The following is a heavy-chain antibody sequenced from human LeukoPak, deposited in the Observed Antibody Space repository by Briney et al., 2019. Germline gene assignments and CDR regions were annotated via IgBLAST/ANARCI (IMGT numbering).Heavy chain of an antibody. CDR3: ARMGVGARGGGGDAFDI. V-gene: IGHV4-61*02. CDR2: IYTSGSA. Sequence: SQTLSLTCTVSGGSISSGTYYWSWIRQPAGKGLEWIGRIYTSGSANYNPSLKGRVTISVDTSKNRFSLRLSSVTAADTAVYYRARMGVGARGGGGDAFDIWGQGTMVTVSS. J-gene: IGHJ3*02. CDR1: GGSISSGTYY. D-gene: IGHD1-26*01.